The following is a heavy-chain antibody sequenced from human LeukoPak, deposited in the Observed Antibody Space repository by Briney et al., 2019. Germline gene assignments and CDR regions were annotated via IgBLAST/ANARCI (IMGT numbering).Heavy chain of an antibody. V-gene: IGHV4-39*01. D-gene: IGHD1-26*01. CDR2: FYYTGST. CDR1: GGSISSNGYY. Sequence: PSETLCLTCTVSGGSISSNGYYWGWIRQPPEKGMEWIGRFYYTGSTFYSPSLKSRVTITVDTSKNQFSLKVSSVTAADTAVYYCARRSGTYHAFDIWGQGTMVTVSS. J-gene: IGHJ3*02. CDR3: ARRSGTYHAFDI.